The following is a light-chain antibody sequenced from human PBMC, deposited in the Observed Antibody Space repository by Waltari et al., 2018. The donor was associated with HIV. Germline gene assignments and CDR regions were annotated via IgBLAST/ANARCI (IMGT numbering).Light chain of an antibody. V-gene: IGLV3-25*03. CDR3: QSTDYDGTWV. J-gene: IGLJ3*02. CDR2: RDI. Sequence: SYDLTQPPSVSVSPGQTARINCSRGSLPRKSSSWYRQKAGQAPVLLIYRDIQMPSGIPERISGSVSGTGITLTISGVQPEDEADYFCQSTDYDGTWVFGGGTKLTVL. CDR1: SLPRKS.